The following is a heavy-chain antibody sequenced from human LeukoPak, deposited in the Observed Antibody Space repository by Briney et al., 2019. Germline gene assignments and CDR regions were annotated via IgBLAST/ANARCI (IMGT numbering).Heavy chain of an antibody. CDR3: ARDRPTLTGYYPFDY. J-gene: IGHJ4*02. Sequence: GGSLRLSCAASGFTFDDYGMNWVRQAPGKGLEWVSSITSSGNYIYYADSMKGRFTISRDNAKNSLYLQMNSLRAEDTAVYYCARDRPTLTGYYPFDYWGQGTLVTVSS. CDR1: GFTFDDYG. V-gene: IGHV3-21*01. D-gene: IGHD3-9*01. CDR2: ITSSGNYI.